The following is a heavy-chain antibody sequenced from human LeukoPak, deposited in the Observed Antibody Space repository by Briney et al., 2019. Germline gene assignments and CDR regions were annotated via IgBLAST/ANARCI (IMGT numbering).Heavy chain of an antibody. D-gene: IGHD3-10*01. CDR3: ARQGRGYYGMDV. J-gene: IGHJ6*02. V-gene: IGHV4-4*02. CDR2: IYHSGST. Sequence: SETLSLTCAVSGGSISSSNWWSWVRQPPGKGLEWIGEIYHSGSTYYNPSLKSRVTISVDTSKNQFSLKLSSVTAADTAVYYCARQGRGYYGMDVWGQGTTVTVSS. CDR1: GGSISSSNW.